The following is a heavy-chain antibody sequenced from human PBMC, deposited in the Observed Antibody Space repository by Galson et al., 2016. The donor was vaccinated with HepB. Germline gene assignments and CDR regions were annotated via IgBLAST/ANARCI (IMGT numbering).Heavy chain of an antibody. CDR2: IDEDGSET. Sequence: SLRLSCAASGFILSYDWMHWVRQTEGRGLTYIAHIDEDGSETSYADSVKGRFTISRDNAMDTVYLQMDRLRADDTGVYFRAKGGPEGTGTLDSWGQGTQVTVSS. CDR1: GFILSYDW. CDR3: AKGGPEGTGTLDS. V-gene: IGHV3-74*01. J-gene: IGHJ4*02. D-gene: IGHD1-1*01.